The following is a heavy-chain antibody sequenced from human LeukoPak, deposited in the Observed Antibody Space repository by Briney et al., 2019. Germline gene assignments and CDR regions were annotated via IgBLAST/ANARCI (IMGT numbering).Heavy chain of an antibody. Sequence: PGGSLRLSCAASGFTFSSYGMRWVRQAPGKGLEWVAVIWYDGSNKYYADSVKGRFTISRDNSKNTLYLQMNSLRAEDTAVYYCAKFPAEAPGDWGQGALVTVSS. CDR1: GFTFSSYG. CDR3: AKFPAEAPGD. V-gene: IGHV3-33*06. D-gene: IGHD6-6*01. J-gene: IGHJ4*02. CDR2: IWYDGSNK.